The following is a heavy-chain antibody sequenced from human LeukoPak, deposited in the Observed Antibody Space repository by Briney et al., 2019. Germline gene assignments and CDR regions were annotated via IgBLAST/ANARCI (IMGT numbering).Heavy chain of an antibody. CDR2: ISYDGSYK. D-gene: IGHD1-26*01. CDR3: ARARLQWEVRYPRFDS. V-gene: IGHV3-30*03. CDR1: GFAFSTYA. J-gene: IGHJ4*02. Sequence: QPGRSLRLSCSASGFAFSTYAMHWVRQAPGKGLEWVAAISYDGSYKDYGDPVKGRFTLSRDNSKSTVFLEMSSLRAEDTAVYHCARARLQWEVRYPRFDSWGQGTLVTVSS.